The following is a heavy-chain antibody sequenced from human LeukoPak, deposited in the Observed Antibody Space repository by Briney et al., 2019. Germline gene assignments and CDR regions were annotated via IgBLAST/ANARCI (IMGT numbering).Heavy chain of an antibody. CDR1: GYTFSGTGWY. V-gene: IGHV1-2*02. CDR2: IYPYTGAT. CDR3: ARDGPAQMVDFDY. J-gene: IGHJ4*02. D-gene: IGHD3-10*01. Sequence: ASVKGSCKASGYTFSGTGWYLYWLRQAPGQGLECMGWIYPYTGATHYAQKFQGRVAMTRDTSISTAYMELSRLRPDDTAVYYCARDGPAQMVDFDYWGQGTLVTVSS.